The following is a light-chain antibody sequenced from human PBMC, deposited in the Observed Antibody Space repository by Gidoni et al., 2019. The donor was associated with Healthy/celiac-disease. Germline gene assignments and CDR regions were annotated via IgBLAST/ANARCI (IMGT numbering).Light chain of an antibody. V-gene: IGLV2-11*01. J-gene: IGLJ2*01. CDR3: CSYAGSYTVV. CDR2: DVS. Sequence: QSALTQPRSVSGFPGQSVTISCTGTSSDVGGYNYVSWYQQHPGKAPKLMIYDVSKRPSGVPDRFSGSKSGNTASLTISGLQAEDEADYYCCSYAGSYTVVFGGGTKLTVL. CDR1: SSDVGGYNY.